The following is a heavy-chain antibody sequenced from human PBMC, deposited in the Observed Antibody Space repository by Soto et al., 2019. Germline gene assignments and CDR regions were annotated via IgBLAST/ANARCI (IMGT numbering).Heavy chain of an antibody. CDR3: ANLITVTGGY. CDR2: ISGGGGNT. V-gene: IGHV3-23*01. CDR1: GFTFSNYG. Sequence: EVQLLESGGGLVQPGGSLRLSCAASGFTFSNYGMSWVRQAPGKGLEWVSIISGGGGNTYYADSVRGRFSISRDNSKNTLYLQMNSLRVDDTAVFYCANLITVTGGYWGQGPLVTVSS. J-gene: IGHJ4*02. D-gene: IGHD4-17*01.